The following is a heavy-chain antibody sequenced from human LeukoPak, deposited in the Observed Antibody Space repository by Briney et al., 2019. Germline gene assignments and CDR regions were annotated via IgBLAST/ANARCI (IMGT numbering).Heavy chain of an antibody. D-gene: IGHD4-17*01. CDR3: ARGLTGRTVTTE. Sequence: ASVKVSCKASGYTFTSYGISLVRQAPGQGLEWMGWISGHNGNTNYAQKLQGRVTMTTDTSTSTAYMELRSLRSDDTAVYYCARGLTGRTVTTEWGQGTLVTVSS. CDR1: GYTFTSYG. CDR2: ISGHNGNT. V-gene: IGHV1-18*01. J-gene: IGHJ4*02.